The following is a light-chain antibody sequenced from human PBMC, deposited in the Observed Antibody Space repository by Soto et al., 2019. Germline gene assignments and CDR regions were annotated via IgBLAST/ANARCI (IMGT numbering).Light chain of an antibody. V-gene: IGLV3-1*01. Sequence: SYELTQPPSVSVSPGQTASITCSGDKLGDKYACWYQQKPGQSPVLVIYQDSKRPSGIPERISGSKSGNTVTLTISGTQAMDGADYYSQAWDSSNVVFGGGTKLTVL. CDR2: QDS. J-gene: IGLJ2*01. CDR3: QAWDSSNVV. CDR1: KLGDKY.